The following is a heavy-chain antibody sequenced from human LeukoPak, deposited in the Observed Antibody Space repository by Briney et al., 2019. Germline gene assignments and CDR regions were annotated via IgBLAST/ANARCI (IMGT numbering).Heavy chain of an antibody. CDR1: GYTFTTYG. Sequence: ASVRVSSKASGYTFTTYGISWVRQAPGQGLEWMGWISAYNGNTNYAQKLQGRVTMTTDTSTSTAYMELRSLRFDDTAVYYCARANYCYYGMDVWGQGTTVTVSS. CDR3: ARANYCYYGMDV. CDR2: ISAYNGNT. V-gene: IGHV1-18*01. J-gene: IGHJ6*02.